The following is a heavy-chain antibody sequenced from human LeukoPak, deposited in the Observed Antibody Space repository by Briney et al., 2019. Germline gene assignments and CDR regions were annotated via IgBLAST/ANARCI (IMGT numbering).Heavy chain of an antibody. D-gene: IGHD5-12*01. J-gene: IGHJ4*02. CDR2: ISYDGSNK. CDR1: GFTFSSYA. CDR3: AREATGADY. Sequence: PGGSLRLSCAASGFTFSSYAMHWVRQAPGKGLEWVAVISYDGSNKYYADSVKGRFTISRDNSENMLYLQMNGLRAEDTAVYYCAREATGADYWGQGTLVTVSS. V-gene: IGHV3-30-3*01.